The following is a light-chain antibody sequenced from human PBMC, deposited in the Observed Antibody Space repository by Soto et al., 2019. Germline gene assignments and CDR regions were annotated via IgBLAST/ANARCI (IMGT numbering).Light chain of an antibody. CDR2: DAS. J-gene: IGKJ1*01. CDR1: QSVSID. V-gene: IGKV3-11*01. CDR3: QQRSQWPWT. Sequence: EIVLTQSPATLSLSPGERATLSCRASQSVSIDLAWYQQKPGQAPRLLIYDASNRATGIAARFSGGGSGTDFTLTISSPEPEDFAVYYCQQRSQWPWTFDQGTKVDIK.